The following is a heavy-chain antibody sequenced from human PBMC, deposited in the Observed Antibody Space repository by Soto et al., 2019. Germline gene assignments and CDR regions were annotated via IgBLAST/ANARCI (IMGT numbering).Heavy chain of an antibody. CDR2: ISSNGDTI. J-gene: IGHJ5*02. CDR3: VRAAAAGGKGRGENCFDP. V-gene: IGHV3-64D*06. CDR1: GFTFSSYP. D-gene: IGHD6-13*01. Sequence: GGSLRLSCSASGFTFSSYPMYWVRQAPGKGLEYVSGISSNGDTIDYADSMKGRFTISRDNSKNTLWLQMSSLRAEDMAVYYCVRAAAAGGKGRGENCFDPWGQGTLVTVS.